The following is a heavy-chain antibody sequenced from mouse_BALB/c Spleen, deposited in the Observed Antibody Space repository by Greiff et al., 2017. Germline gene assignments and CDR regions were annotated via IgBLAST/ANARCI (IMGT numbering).Heavy chain of an antibody. V-gene: IGHV5-6*01. J-gene: IGHJ4*01. D-gene: IGHD3-1*01. CDR1: GFSFSSYG. CDR3: ARHEERQLGSPYAMDY. Sequence: EVQLLQSGADLVKPAGSLTLSCAVSGFSFSSYGMTWVRQPPDKRLEWVATISSGGSSTYYPDSVKGRFTISRDNAKNTLYLQMSSLKSEDTAMYYCARHEERQLGSPYAMDYWGQGTSVTVSS. CDR2: ISSGGSST.